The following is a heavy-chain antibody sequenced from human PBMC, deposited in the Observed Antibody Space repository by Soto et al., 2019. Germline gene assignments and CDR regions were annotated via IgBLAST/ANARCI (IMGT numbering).Heavy chain of an antibody. CDR3: ARDAREVAGVNY. CDR2: IIPILGIA. CDR1: GGTFSSYT. Sequence: ASVKVSCKASGGTFSSYTISWVRQAPGQGLEWMGRIIPILGIANYAQKFQGRVTITADKSTSTAYMELSSLRSEDTAVYYCARDAREVAGVNYWGQGTLVSVSS. V-gene: IGHV1-69*04. D-gene: IGHD2-15*01. J-gene: IGHJ4*02.